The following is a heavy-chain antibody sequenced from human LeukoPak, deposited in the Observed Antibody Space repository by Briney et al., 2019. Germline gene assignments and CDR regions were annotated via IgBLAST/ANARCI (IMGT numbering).Heavy chain of an antibody. D-gene: IGHD3-22*01. CDR1: GFTFSSYA. Sequence: PGGSLRLSCAASGFTFSSYAVSWVRQAPGKGLEWVSAISGSGGSTYYADSVKGRFTISRDNSKNTLYLQMNSLRAEDTAVYYCAKTYYYDSSGYYLVDYWGQGTLVTVSS. CDR2: ISGSGGST. V-gene: IGHV3-23*01. J-gene: IGHJ4*02. CDR3: AKTYYYDSSGYYLVDY.